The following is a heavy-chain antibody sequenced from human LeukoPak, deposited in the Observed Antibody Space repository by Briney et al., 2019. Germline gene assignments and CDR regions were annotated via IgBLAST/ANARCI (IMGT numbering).Heavy chain of an antibody. Sequence: ASVKVSCKASGYTFTGYYMHWVRQAPGQGLEWMGWINPNSGGTNYAQKFQGRVTMTRDTSISTAYMELSRLRSDDTAVYYCARNWGVVPAAPRRWGQGTLVTVSS. CDR3: ARNWGVVPAAPRR. CDR1: GYTFTGYY. CDR2: INPNSGGT. J-gene: IGHJ4*02. D-gene: IGHD2-2*01. V-gene: IGHV1-2*02.